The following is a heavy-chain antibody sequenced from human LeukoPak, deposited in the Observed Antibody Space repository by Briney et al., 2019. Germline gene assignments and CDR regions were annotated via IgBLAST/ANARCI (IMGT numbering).Heavy chain of an antibody. CDR2: INTDGSST. CDR1: GFTFSSYW. D-gene: IGHD2-15*01. Sequence: GGSLRLSCAASGFTFSSYWMHWVRQAPGKGLVWVSRINTDGSSTSYADSVKGRLTISRDNAKNTLYLQMNSLRAEDTAVYYCARDLGYCSGGSCYNWFDPWGQGTLVTVSS. V-gene: IGHV3-74*01. CDR3: ARDLGYCSGGSCYNWFDP. J-gene: IGHJ5*02.